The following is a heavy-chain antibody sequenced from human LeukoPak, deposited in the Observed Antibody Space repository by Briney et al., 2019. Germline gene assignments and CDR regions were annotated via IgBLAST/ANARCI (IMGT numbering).Heavy chain of an antibody. Sequence: ASVKVSCKASGYTFTGYYIHWVRQAPGQGLEWMGWINPNSGGANSAQEFQGRVTLTRDTSISTAYLELSSLRSDDTAVYCCARDLGSGWIIVDYWGQGTLVTVSS. CDR2: INPNSGGA. J-gene: IGHJ4*02. CDR3: ARDLGSGWIIVDY. V-gene: IGHV1-2*02. D-gene: IGHD6-19*01. CDR1: GYTFTGYY.